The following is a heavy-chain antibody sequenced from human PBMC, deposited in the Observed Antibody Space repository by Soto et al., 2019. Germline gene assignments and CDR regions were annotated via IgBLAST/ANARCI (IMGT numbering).Heavy chain of an antibody. CDR3: ARLGAVAGSYYYYGMDV. J-gene: IGHJ6*02. Sequence: SETLSLTCTVSGGSISSSSYYWGWIRQPPGKGLEWIGSIYYSGSTYYNPSLKSRVTISVDTSKNQFSLKLSSVTAADTAVYYFARLGAVAGSYYYYGMDVWGQGTTVTVSS. CDR2: IYYSGST. CDR1: GGSISSSSYY. D-gene: IGHD6-19*01. V-gene: IGHV4-39*01.